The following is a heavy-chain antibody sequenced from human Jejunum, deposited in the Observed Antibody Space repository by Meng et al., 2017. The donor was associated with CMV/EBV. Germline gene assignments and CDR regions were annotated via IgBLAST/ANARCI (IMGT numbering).Heavy chain of an antibody. V-gene: IGHV3-7*04. CDR2: IRYDGGER. J-gene: IGHJ4*02. CDR1: GFNFKDYW. CDR3: TRALDY. Sequence: LTLSCAASGFNFKDYWMAWVRQAPGRGLEWVANIRYDGGERYYVNSVEGRFFIYRDNARNTLYLQMNSLRGDDSAIYYCTRALDYWGQGTPVTVSS.